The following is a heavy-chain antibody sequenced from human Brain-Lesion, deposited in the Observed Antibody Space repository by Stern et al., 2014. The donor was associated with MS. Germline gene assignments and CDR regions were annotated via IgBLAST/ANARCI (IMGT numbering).Heavy chain of an antibody. V-gene: IGHV3-74*02. CDR1: GFTFNNYC. CDR3: ARGGGSLWFFDY. Sequence: EVQLVESGGGLVQPGGSLRLSCAASGFTFNNYCMHWVRPAPGQGLVWVAGVNGDGTSADYADSVEGRLTISRDNAKNTLYLQMDSLRVEDMAVYYCARGGGSLWFFDYWGQGALVTVSS. CDR2: VNGDGTSA. D-gene: IGHD6-13*01. J-gene: IGHJ4*02.